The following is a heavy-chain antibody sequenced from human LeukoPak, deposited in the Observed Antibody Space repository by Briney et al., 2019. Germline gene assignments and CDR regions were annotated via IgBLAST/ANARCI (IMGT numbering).Heavy chain of an antibody. J-gene: IGHJ4*02. Sequence: PSETLSLTCTVSGGSISSYYWSWIRQPAGKGLEWIGRIYTSGSTNYNPSLKSRVTMSVGTSKNQFSLKLSSVTAADTAVYYCAQIAAARPNDYWGQGTLVTVSS. CDR1: GGSISSYY. V-gene: IGHV4-4*07. D-gene: IGHD6-13*01. CDR2: IYTSGST. CDR3: AQIAAARPNDY.